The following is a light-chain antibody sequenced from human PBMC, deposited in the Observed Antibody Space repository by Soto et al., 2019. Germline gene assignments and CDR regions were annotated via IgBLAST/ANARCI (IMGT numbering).Light chain of an antibody. CDR1: SSNIGAGYD. Sequence: QSVLTQPPSVSGAPGQRVTISCTGSSSNIGAGYDVLWYQQLPGTAPKLLIYGNSNRPSGVPDRFSGSKSGTSASLAITGLQAEDEADYYCQSYDSSLKVFGTGTKLTVL. CDR3: QSYDSSLKV. CDR2: GNS. J-gene: IGLJ1*01. V-gene: IGLV1-40*01.